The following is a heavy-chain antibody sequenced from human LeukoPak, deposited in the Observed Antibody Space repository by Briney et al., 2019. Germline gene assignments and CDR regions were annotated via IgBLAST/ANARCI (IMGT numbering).Heavy chain of an antibody. CDR2: INPSGGST. V-gene: IGHV1-46*01. D-gene: IGHD1-26*01. J-gene: IGHJ4*02. Sequence: ASAKVSCKASGYTFTGYFMHWVRQAPGQGLEWMGIINPSGGSTSYAQKFQGRVTMTRDTSTSTVYMELSSLRSEDTAVYYCARISGSYFLGLGYWGQGTLVTVSS. CDR3: ARISGSYFLGLGY. CDR1: GYTFTGYF.